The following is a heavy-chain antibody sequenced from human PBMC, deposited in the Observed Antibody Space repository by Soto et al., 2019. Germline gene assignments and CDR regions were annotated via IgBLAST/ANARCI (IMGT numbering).Heavy chain of an antibody. J-gene: IGHJ6*02. V-gene: IGHV3-11*01. CDR2: ISSSGSTI. CDR3: ARDHSSSWFGYYYGMDV. Sequence: VGSLRLSCAASGFTFSDYYMSWIRQAPGKGLEWVSYISSSGSTIYYADSVKGRFTISRDNAKNSLYLQMNSLRAEDTAVYYCARDHSSSWFGYYYGMDVWGQGTTVTVSS. D-gene: IGHD6-13*01. CDR1: GFTFSDYY.